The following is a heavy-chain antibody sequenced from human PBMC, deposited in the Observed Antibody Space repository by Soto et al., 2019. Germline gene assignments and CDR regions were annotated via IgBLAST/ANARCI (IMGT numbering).Heavy chain of an antibody. CDR1: GYTFTSYA. V-gene: IGHV1-3*01. J-gene: IGHJ6*02. Sequence: ASVKVSCKASGYTFTSYAMHWVRQAPGQRLEWMGWINAGNGNTKYSQKFQGRVTITRDTSASTAYMELSSLRSEDTAVYYCARDPSMAVAGTGDYYYYYGMDVWGQGTTVTVSS. D-gene: IGHD6-19*01. CDR3: ARDPSMAVAGTGDYYYYYGMDV. CDR2: INAGNGNT.